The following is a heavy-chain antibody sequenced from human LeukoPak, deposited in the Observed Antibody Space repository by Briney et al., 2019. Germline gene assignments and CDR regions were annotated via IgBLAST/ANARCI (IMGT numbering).Heavy chain of an antibody. V-gene: IGHV5-51*01. CDR2: IYPGESDT. CDR1: GYSFTSYW. D-gene: IGHD3-22*01. J-gene: IGHJ6*03. Sequence: GESLKISCKGSGYSFTSYWIGWVRQMPGKGLEWMGIIYPGESDTRYSPSFQGQVIISADKSISTAYLQWSSLKASDTAMYYCARSSFGSGSSGYYYNYYMDVWGKGTTVTVSS. CDR3: ARSSFGSGSSGYYYNYYMDV.